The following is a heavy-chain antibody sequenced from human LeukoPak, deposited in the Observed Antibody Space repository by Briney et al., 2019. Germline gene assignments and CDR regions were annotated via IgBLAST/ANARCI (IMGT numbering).Heavy chain of an antibody. Sequence: SETLSLTCTVSGASISSGGYYWSWIRRHPGKGLASIGYIYYRGSTYYNTSVNSRVTISVDTSKSQFSLKLSSVTAADTAVYYCARAVEYYDYWSGHRRFDPWGQGTLVTVSS. CDR2: IYYRGST. J-gene: IGHJ5*02. D-gene: IGHD3-3*01. CDR3: ARAVEYYDYWSGHRRFDP. V-gene: IGHV4-31*03. CDR1: GASISSGGYY.